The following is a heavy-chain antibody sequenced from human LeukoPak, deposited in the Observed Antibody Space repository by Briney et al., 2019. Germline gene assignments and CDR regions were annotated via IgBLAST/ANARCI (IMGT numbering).Heavy chain of an antibody. D-gene: IGHD3-10*01. CDR3: AREAGSLDY. J-gene: IGHJ4*02. V-gene: IGHV7-4-1*02. CDR1: GYTFTGYA. CDR2: INTNTGSP. Sequence: ASVKVSCKASGYTFTGYAMNWVRQAPGQGLEWMGWINTNTGSPTYAQGFTGRFVFSLDTSVSTAYLQISSLKSDDTAVYYCAREAGSLDYWGQGTLVTVSS.